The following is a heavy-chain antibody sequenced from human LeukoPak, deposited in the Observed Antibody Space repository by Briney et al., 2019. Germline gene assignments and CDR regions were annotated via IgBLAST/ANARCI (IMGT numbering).Heavy chain of an antibody. CDR1: GFTFSDYW. D-gene: IGHD6-13*01. CDR3: ARDGTAPGLYFDL. Sequence: GGSLRLSCEVSGFTFSDYWMNWVRHAPGKGLEWVASIKQDGSDKSYVDSVKGRFTISRDNAKNSLYLQLSSLRVEDTAVYYCARDGTAPGLYFDLWGQGTLVTVSS. V-gene: IGHV3-7*01. CDR2: IKQDGSDK. J-gene: IGHJ4*01.